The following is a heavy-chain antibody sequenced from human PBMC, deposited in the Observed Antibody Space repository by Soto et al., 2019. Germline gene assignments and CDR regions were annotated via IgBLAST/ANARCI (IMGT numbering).Heavy chain of an antibody. D-gene: IGHD2-15*01. CDR1: GYTLTELS. V-gene: IGHV1-24*01. CDR2: FDPEDGET. CDR3: ATVGGRVTRDYYYYGMDV. Sequence: ASVKVSCKVSGYTLTELSMHWVRQAPGKGLEWMGGFDPEDGETIYAQKFQGRVTMTEDTSTDTAYMELSSLRSEDTAVYYCATVGGRVTRDYYYYGMDVWGQGTTVTVSS. J-gene: IGHJ6*02.